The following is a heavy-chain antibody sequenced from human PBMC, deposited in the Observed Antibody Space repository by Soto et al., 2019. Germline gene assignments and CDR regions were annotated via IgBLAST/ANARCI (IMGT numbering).Heavy chain of an antibody. CDR2: IYYSGST. D-gene: IGHD3-16*02. CDR3: ARGRSHHYYYGMDV. Sequence: QVQLQESGPGLVKPSETLSLTCTVSGGSISSYYWSWIRQPPGKGLEWIGYIYYSGSTNYNPSLKSRFTISLDKSKNQFSLKLLSVTAADTAVYYCARGRSHHYYYGMDVWGQGTTVTVSS. V-gene: IGHV4-59*01. J-gene: IGHJ6*02. CDR1: GGSISSYY.